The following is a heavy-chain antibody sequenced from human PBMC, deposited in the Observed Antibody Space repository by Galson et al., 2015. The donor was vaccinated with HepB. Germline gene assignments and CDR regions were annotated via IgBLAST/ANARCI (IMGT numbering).Heavy chain of an antibody. D-gene: IGHD6-13*01. V-gene: IGHV1-46*03. CDR3: ARGAQRDIAAAGKGGWFDP. CDR1: GYTFTSYY. CDR2: INPSVGST. Sequence: SVKVSCKASGYTFTSYYMHWVRQAPGQGLEWMGIINPSVGSTSYAQKFQGRVTMTRDTSTSTAYMELSSLGSEDTAVYYCARGAQRDIAAAGKGGWFDPWGQGTLVTVSS. J-gene: IGHJ5*02.